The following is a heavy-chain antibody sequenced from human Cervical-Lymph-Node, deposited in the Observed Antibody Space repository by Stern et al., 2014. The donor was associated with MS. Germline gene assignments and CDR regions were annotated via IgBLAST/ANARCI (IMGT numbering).Heavy chain of an antibody. Sequence: EVQLVQSGPEVKRPGESLKISCQASGYTFTSYWIGWVRQMPGKGLEWIAIIFPGGSDIRYSPSFQGQVTIPADKSSSPAYLQWNNLKASDTAIYYCARQRYFDXWGQGTLVTVSS. J-gene: IGHJ4*02. CDR1: GYTFTSYW. V-gene: IGHV5-51*01. CDR3: ARQRYFDX. CDR2: IFPGGSDI.